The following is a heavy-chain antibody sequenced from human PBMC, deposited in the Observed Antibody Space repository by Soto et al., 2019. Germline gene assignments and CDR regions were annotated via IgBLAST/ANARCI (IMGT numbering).Heavy chain of an antibody. CDR3: ARVLHCSSTSCYTPPTLDGYYYGMDV. CDR2: LTPIFGTA. V-gene: IGHV1-69*13. D-gene: IGHD2-2*02. Sequence: SVQVSCKASGGTFSSYAISWVRQAPGQGLEWMGRLTPIFGTANYAQKFQGRVTITAVESTSTAYMELSSLRSEDTAVYYCARVLHCSSTSCYTPPTLDGYYYGMDVWGQGTPVTVSS. CDR1: GGTFSSYA. J-gene: IGHJ6*01.